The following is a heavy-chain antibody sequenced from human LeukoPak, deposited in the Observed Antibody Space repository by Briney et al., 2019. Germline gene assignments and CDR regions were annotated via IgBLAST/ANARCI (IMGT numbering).Heavy chain of an antibody. V-gene: IGHV3-7*01. D-gene: IGHD6-19*01. CDR1: GFTFSSYW. Sequence: TGGSLRLSCAASGFTFSSYWMSWVRQAPGKGLEWVANIKQDGSEKYYVDSVKGRFTISRDNAKNSLYLQMNSLRAEDTAVYYCAREAVAAGLYYFDYWGQGTLVTVSS. CDR2: IKQDGSEK. CDR3: AREAVAAGLYYFDY. J-gene: IGHJ4*02.